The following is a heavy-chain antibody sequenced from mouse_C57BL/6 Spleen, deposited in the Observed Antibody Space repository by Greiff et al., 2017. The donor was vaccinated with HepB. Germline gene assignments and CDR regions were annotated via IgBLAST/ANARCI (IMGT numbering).Heavy chain of an antibody. CDR3: ARQAAQASWFAY. CDR2: IYPGSGST. V-gene: IGHV1-55*01. CDR1: GYTFTSYW. J-gene: IGHJ3*01. Sequence: QVQLQQPGVELVKPGASVKMSCKASGYTFTSYWITWVKQRPGQGLEWIGDIYPGSGSTNYNEKFKSKATLTVDTSSSTAYMQLSSLTSEDSAVYYCARQAAQASWFAYWGQGTLVTVSA. D-gene: IGHD3-2*02.